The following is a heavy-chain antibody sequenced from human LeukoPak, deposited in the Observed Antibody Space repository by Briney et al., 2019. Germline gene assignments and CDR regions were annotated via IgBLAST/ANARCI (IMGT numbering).Heavy chain of an antibody. Sequence: GGSLRLSCAASGFTFSSYEMNWVRQAPGKGLEWVSYISSSSNSIYYADSVKGRFTISRDNAKNSLYLQMNSLRDRDTAVYYCARDGGFDIWGQGTMVTVSS. V-gene: IGHV3-48*02. CDR3: ARDGGFDI. CDR1: GFTFSSYE. CDR2: ISSSSNSI. D-gene: IGHD4-23*01. J-gene: IGHJ3*02.